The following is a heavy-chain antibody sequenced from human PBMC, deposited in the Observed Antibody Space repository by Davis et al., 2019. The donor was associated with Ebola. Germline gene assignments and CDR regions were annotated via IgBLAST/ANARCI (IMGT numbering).Heavy chain of an antibody. CDR3: AKDGVVGAAIGYYYYGMDV. V-gene: IGHV3-30*02. CDR1: GFTVSSNY. D-gene: IGHD1-26*01. CDR2: IRYDGGNK. Sequence: GSLIPSCAASGFTVSSNYMSWVRQAPGEGLEWVAFIRYDGGNKYYADSVKGRFTISRDNSKNTLYLQMNSLRPEDTAVYYCAKDGVVGAAIGYYYYGMDVWGQGTTVTVSS. J-gene: IGHJ6*02.